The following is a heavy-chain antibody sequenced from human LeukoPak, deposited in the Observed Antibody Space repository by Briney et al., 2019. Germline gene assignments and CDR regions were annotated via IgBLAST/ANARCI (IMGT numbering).Heavy chain of an antibody. CDR3: AREAFFIAVAGSDY. Sequence: GGSLRLSCAASGFNFSSYWMSWVRQAPGKGLEWVANIKRDGSEQYYVDSVKGQFTISRDNAKNSLYLQMNSLRAEGTAIYYCAREAFFIAVAGSDYWGQGTQVTVSS. D-gene: IGHD6-19*01. J-gene: IGHJ4*02. CDR2: IKRDGSEQ. V-gene: IGHV3-7*01. CDR1: GFNFSSYW.